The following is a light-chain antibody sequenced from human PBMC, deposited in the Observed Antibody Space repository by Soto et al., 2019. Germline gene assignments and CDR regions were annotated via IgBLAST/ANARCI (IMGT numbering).Light chain of an antibody. CDR3: KSYAGSNTYV. CDR1: KNDIGVYDF. V-gene: IGLV2-8*01. CDR2: EVV. Sequence: QSFLTEPPSASGSPGRSVTISCTGTKNDIGVYDFVSWYQHHPGKAPRLIIYEVVQRPSGVPDRFSGSKSGNTASLTVSGLQAADAADYFCKSYAGSNTYVFGSGTKATVL. J-gene: IGLJ1*01.